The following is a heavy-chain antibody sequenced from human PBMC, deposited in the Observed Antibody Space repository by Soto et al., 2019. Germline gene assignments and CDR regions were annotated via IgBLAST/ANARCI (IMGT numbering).Heavy chain of an antibody. Sequence: SETLSLTCTVSGGSISSGDYYWSWIRQPPGKGLEWIGYIYYSGSTYYNPSLKSRVTISVDTSKNQFSLKLSFVTAADTAVYYCASALRVTMVRGVKTYWYFDLWGRGTLVTVSS. CDR2: IYYSGST. D-gene: IGHD3-10*01. CDR1: GGSISSGDYY. CDR3: ASALRVTMVRGVKTYWYFDL. V-gene: IGHV4-30-4*01. J-gene: IGHJ2*01.